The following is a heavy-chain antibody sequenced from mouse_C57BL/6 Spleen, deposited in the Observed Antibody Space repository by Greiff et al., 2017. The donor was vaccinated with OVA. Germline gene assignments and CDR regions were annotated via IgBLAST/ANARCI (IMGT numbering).Heavy chain of an antibody. CDR3: ARDNYGSSKGYFDV. Sequence: DVKLVESEGGLVQPGSSMKLSCTASGFTFSDYYMAWVRQVPEKGLEWVANINYDGSSTYYLDSLKSRFIISRDNAKNILYLQMSSLKSEDTATYYCARDNYGSSKGYFDVWGTGTTVTVSS. CDR2: INYDGSST. V-gene: IGHV5-16*01. D-gene: IGHD1-1*01. CDR1: GFTFSDYY. J-gene: IGHJ1*03.